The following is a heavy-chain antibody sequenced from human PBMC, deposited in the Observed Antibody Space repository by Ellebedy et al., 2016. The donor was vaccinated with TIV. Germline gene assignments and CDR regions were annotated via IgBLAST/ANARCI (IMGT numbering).Heavy chain of an antibody. Sequence: PGGSLRLSCAASGFTFSSYAMSWVRQAPGKGLEWVSHFSDSTYYADSVKGRFTISRDNSKNTLSLQMNSLRAEDTAIYYCATRITLIYWGQGTLVTVSS. V-gene: IGHV3-23*01. CDR1: GFTFSSYA. CDR2: FSDST. CDR3: ATRITLIY. J-gene: IGHJ4*02. D-gene: IGHD3-22*01.